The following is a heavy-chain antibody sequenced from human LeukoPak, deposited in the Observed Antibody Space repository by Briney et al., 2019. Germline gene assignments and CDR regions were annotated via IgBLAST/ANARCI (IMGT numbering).Heavy chain of an antibody. D-gene: IGHD1-7*01. V-gene: IGHV1-69*13. CDR3: ARGKLELRENDAFDI. J-gene: IGHJ3*02. CDR1: GGTFSSYA. CDR2: IIPIFGTA. Sequence: SVKVSCKASGGTFSSYAISWVRQAPGQGLGWMGGIIPIFGTANYAQKFQGRVTITADESTSTAYMELSSLRSEDTAVYYCARGKLELRENDAFDIWGQGTMVTVSS.